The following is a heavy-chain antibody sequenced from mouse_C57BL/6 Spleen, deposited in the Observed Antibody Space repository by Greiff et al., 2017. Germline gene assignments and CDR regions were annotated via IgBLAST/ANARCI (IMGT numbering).Heavy chain of an antibody. CDR1: GYTFTNYS. J-gene: IGHJ4*01. V-gene: IGHV1-81*01. Sequence: QVQLQQSGAELARPGASVKLSCKASGYTFTNYSINWVKQSTGQGLEWIGEINPRSGTTSYNQKFKGKATLTADQSSSTAYMQLRSLPSEDSAVFFCAREDSYYASDYWGQGTSVTVSS. CDR2: INPRSGTT. CDR3: AREDSYYASDY.